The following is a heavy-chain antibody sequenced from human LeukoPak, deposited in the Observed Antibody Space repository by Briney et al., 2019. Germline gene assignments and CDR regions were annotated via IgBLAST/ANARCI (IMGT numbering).Heavy chain of an antibody. V-gene: IGHV3-9*01. Sequence: GGSLRLSCAASGFTFDDYAMHWVRQAPGKGLEWVSGISWNSGSIGYADSVKGRFTISRDNAKNSLYLQMNSLRAEDTALYYFSKARLRYFDWLCFDYWGQGTLVTVSS. CDR2: ISWNSGSI. CDR1: GFTFDDYA. CDR3: SKARLRYFDWLCFDY. J-gene: IGHJ4*02. D-gene: IGHD3-9*01.